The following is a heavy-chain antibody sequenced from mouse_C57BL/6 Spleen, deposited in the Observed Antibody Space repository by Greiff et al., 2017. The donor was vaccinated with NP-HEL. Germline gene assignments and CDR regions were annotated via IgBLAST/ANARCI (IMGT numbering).Heavy chain of an antibody. J-gene: IGHJ2*01. D-gene: IGHD1-1*01. V-gene: IGHV5-6*01. CDR2: ISSGGSYT. Sequence: EVKLVESGGDLVKPGGSLKLSCAASGFTFSSYGMSWVRQTPDKRLEWVATISSGGSYTYYPDSVKGRFTISRDNAKNTLYLQMSSLKSEDTAMYYCASLITTVVPYFDYWGQGTTLTVSS. CDR1: GFTFSSYG. CDR3: ASLITTVVPYFDY.